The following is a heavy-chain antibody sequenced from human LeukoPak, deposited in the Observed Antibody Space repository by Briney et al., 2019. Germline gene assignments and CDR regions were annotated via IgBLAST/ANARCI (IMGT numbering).Heavy chain of an antibody. J-gene: IGHJ6*02. V-gene: IGHV4-34*01. Sequence: SETLSVTCAVYGGSFSGYYWSWIRQPPGKGLEWIGEINHSGSTNYNPSLKSRVTISVDTSKNQFSLKLSSVTAADTAVYYCARGVGLDVWGQGTTVTVSS. CDR3: ARGVGLDV. CDR1: GGSFSGYY. CDR2: INHSGST.